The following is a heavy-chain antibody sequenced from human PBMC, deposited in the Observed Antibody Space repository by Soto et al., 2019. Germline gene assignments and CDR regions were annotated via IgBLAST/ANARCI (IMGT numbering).Heavy chain of an antibody. CDR3: AKDIAPYNWNYFDY. CDR2: ISWNSDSI. J-gene: IGHJ4*02. V-gene: IGHV3-9*01. Sequence: GGSLSLSCAASGFTFDDYAMHWVRQAPGKGLEWVSSISWNSDSIGYADSVKGRFTISRDNAKNSLYLQMNTLRAEDTALYYCAKDIAPYNWNYFDYWGQGTPVTVSS. D-gene: IGHD1-20*01. CDR1: GFTFDDYA.